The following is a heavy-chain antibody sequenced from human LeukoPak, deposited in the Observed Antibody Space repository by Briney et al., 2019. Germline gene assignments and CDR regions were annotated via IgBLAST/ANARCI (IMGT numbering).Heavy chain of an antibody. CDR3: ARVGPIVGATSPFDY. CDR2: ISSSSSYI. CDR1: GFTFSSYS. J-gene: IGHJ4*02. D-gene: IGHD1-26*01. V-gene: IGHV3-21*01. Sequence: GGSLRLSRAASGFTFSSYSMNWVRQAPGKGLEWVSSISSSSSYIYYADSVKGRFTISRDNAKNSLYLQMNSLRAEDTAVYYCARVGPIVGATSPFDYWGQGTLVTVSS.